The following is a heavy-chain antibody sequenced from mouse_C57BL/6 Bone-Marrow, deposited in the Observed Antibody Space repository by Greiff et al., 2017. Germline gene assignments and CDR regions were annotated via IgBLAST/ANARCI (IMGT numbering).Heavy chain of an antibody. J-gene: IGHJ2*01. CDR3: ASSGGFDY. CDR1: GYTFTSYW. Sequence: QVQLQQSGAELVKPGASVKLSCKASGYTFTSYWMHWVKQRPGQGLEWIGYINPSSGYTKYNQKFKDKATLTADKSSNTAYMQLSSLTYEDSAVYYCASSGGFDYWGQGTTLTVSS. CDR2: INPSSGYT. D-gene: IGHD1-1*02. V-gene: IGHV1-7*01.